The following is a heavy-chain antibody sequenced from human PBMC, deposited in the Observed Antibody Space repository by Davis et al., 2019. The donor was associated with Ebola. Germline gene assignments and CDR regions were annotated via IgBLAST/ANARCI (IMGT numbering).Heavy chain of an antibody. V-gene: IGHV4-61*09. D-gene: IGHD1-14*01. CDR2: IYTTGST. Sequence: SETLSLTCTVSGGSISSGSYYWSWIRQSAGKGLEWIGHIYTTGSTTYNPSLKSRLIMSVDASKNQFSLKLNSVTAADTAVYFCARVLRATGIDGASDIWGQGTVVTVSS. J-gene: IGHJ3*02. CDR3: ARVLRATGIDGASDI. CDR1: GGSISSGSYY.